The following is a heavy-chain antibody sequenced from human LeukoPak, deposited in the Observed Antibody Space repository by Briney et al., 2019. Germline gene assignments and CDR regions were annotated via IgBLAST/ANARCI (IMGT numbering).Heavy chain of an antibody. CDR2: IYTSGST. V-gene: IGHV4-4*07. D-gene: IGHD1-14*01. Sequence: PSETLSLTCTVSGGSISSYYWSWIRQPAGKGLEWIGRIYTSGSTNYNPSLKSRVTMSVDTSKNQFSLKPSSVTAADTAVYYCARVNHYYYYYGMDVWGQGTTVTVSS. J-gene: IGHJ6*02. CDR3: ARVNHYYYYYGMDV. CDR1: GGSISSYY.